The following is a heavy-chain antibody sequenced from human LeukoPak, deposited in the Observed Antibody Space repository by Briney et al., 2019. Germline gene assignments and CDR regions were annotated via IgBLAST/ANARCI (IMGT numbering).Heavy chain of an antibody. CDR3: ARAFSGYDLVFDY. CDR1: GYTFTGHY. CDR2: INPNSGGT. D-gene: IGHD5-12*01. J-gene: IGHJ4*02. Sequence: GASVKVSCKASGYTFTGHYMHWVRQAPGQGLEWMGWINPNSGGTNYARKFQGRVTMTRDTSISTAYMELSRLRSDDTAVYYCARAFSGYDLVFDYWGQGTLVTVSS. V-gene: IGHV1-2*02.